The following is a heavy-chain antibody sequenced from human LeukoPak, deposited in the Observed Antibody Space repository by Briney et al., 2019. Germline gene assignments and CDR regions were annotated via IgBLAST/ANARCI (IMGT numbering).Heavy chain of an antibody. J-gene: IGHJ4*02. V-gene: IGHV4-59*01. Sequence: SEILSLTCTVSGGSISSYYWTWIRQPPGKGLEWIGYIYYSGSTNYNPSLRGRVTISVDTSKNQFSLKLSSVTAADTAVYYCARVQTGGYLNYWGQGTLVTVSS. D-gene: IGHD2-15*01. CDR2: IYYSGST. CDR3: ARVQTGGYLNY. CDR1: GGSISSYY.